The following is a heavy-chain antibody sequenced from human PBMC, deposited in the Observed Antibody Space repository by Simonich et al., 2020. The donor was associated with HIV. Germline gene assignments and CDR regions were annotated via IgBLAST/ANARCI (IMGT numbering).Heavy chain of an antibody. CDR1: GFTFSSYS. CDR3: ARDGRKGSSTSCSDY. V-gene: IGHV3-21*01. Sequence: EVQLVESGGGLVKPGGSLSLSCAASGFTFSSYSMNWVCQAPGKGLEWVSSISSSSSYIYYADSVKGRFTISRDNAKNSLYLQMNSLRAEDTAVYYCARDGRKGSSTSCSDYWGQGTLVTVSS. D-gene: IGHD2-2*01. J-gene: IGHJ4*02. CDR2: ISSSSSYI.